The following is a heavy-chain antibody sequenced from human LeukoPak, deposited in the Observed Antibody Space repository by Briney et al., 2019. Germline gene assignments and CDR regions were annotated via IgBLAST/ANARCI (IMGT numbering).Heavy chain of an antibody. Sequence: PGGSLRLSCAASGFTFSSYAMSWVRQAPGKGLEWVSAISGSGGSTYYADSVKGRFTISRDNSKNTLYLQMNSLRAEDTAVYYCANGWEPHDAFDIWGQGTMVTVSS. CDR2: ISGSGGST. J-gene: IGHJ3*02. CDR3: ANGWEPHDAFDI. V-gene: IGHV3-23*01. CDR1: GFTFSSYA. D-gene: IGHD1-26*01.